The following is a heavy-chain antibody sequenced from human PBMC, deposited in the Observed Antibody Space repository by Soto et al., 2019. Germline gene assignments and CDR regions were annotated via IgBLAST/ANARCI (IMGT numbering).Heavy chain of an antibody. CDR3: ARAWYYDFWSGYLRYYYYMDV. Sequence: SVKVSCKASGGTFSSYTISWVRQAPGQGLEWMGRIIPILGIANYAQKFQGRVTVTADKSTSTAYMELSSLRSEDTAVYYCARAWYYDFWSGYLRYYYYMDVWGKGTTVTVSS. CDR1: GGTFSSYT. J-gene: IGHJ6*03. V-gene: IGHV1-69*02. CDR2: IIPILGIA. D-gene: IGHD3-3*01.